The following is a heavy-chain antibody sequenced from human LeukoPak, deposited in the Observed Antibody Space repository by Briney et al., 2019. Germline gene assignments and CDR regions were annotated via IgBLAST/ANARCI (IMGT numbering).Heavy chain of an antibody. D-gene: IGHD3-10*01. J-gene: IGHJ3*02. CDR3: ARGWAMTGIWFGEGWPGAFDI. CDR2: IYYSGRT. CDR1: GGSICSYY. Sequence: SETLSLTCTVSGGSICSYYWSWIRQPPGTGLDWIGYIYYSGRTNYNPSLKSRVTISVDSSKNQFSLKLSSVTAADTAVCYFARGWAMTGIWFGEGWPGAFDIWGQGTMVTVSS. V-gene: IGHV4-59*01.